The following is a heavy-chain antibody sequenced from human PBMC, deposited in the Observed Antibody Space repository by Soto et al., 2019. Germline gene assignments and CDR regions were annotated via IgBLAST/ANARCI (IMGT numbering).Heavy chain of an antibody. CDR1: GGSFSGYY. J-gene: IGHJ4*02. CDR3: ARGRADPRNWNFRHLTFFDY. Sequence: QVQLQQWGAGLLKPSETLPLTCAVYGGSFSGYYWSWIRQPPGKGLEWIGEINHSGSTNYNPSLKSRVTISVDTSKNQFSLKLSSVTAADTAVYYCARGRADPRNWNFRHLTFFDYWGQGTLVTVSS. CDR2: INHSGST. D-gene: IGHD1-7*01. V-gene: IGHV4-34*01.